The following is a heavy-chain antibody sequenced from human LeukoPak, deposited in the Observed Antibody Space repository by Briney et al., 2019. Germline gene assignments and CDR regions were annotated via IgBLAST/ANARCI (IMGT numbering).Heavy chain of an antibody. V-gene: IGHV3-49*04. CDR1: GFNFGDYD. D-gene: IGHD3-10*01. CDR2: IRGRAYGGTT. CDR3: TRMNRGGVRAVMFDP. J-gene: IGHJ5*02. Sequence: PGGSLRLSCTTSGFNFGDYDMSWVRQGPGRGLEWVGFIRGRAYGGTTEYATSVRGTFIISRDNAKGIAYLQMNSLKTEGTAVYYCTRMNRGGVRAVMFDPWGQGTLVTVSS.